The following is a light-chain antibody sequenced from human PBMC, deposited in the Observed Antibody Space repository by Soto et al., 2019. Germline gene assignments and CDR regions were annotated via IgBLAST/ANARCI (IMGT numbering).Light chain of an antibody. J-gene: IGLJ1*01. CDR2: EVS. Sequence: SVLTQPASVSGSPGQSITISCTGTSSDVGSYNLVSWYQQHPGKAPKLMIYEVSKRPSGVSNRFSGSKSGNTASLTISGLQAEDEADYYCCSYAGSSTPTVFGTGTKVTVL. V-gene: IGLV2-23*02. CDR1: SSDVGSYNL. CDR3: CSYAGSSTPTV.